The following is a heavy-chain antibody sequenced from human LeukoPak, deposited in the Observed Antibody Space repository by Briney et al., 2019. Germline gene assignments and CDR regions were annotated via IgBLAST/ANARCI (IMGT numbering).Heavy chain of an antibody. CDR1: GYTFTRYY. Sequence: VASVKVSCKASGYTFTRYYMHWVRQAPGQGLEWMGWINPNSGGTNYAQKFQGRVTMTRDTSISTAYMELTRLRSDDTAVYYCARGYYDSSAYYSADYWGQGTLVTVSS. CDR2: INPNSGGT. J-gene: IGHJ4*02. CDR3: ARGYYDSSAYYSADY. V-gene: IGHV1-2*02. D-gene: IGHD3-22*01.